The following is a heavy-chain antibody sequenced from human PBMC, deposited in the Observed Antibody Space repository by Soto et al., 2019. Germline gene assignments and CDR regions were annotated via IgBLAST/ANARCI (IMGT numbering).Heavy chain of an antibody. J-gene: IGHJ1*01. Sequence: VESGGGLVQPGRSLRLSCAASGFTFDDYAMHWVRQVPGKGLEWVSGINWNSGSIGYGDSVKGRFAISRDNAKNSLHLQMNSLSAEDTAFYCCVKDESINWYSGHFRHWGQGTLVTVSS. CDR2: INWNSGSI. CDR3: VKDESINWYSGHFRH. D-gene: IGHD6-13*01. V-gene: IGHV3-9*01. CDR1: GFTFDDYA.